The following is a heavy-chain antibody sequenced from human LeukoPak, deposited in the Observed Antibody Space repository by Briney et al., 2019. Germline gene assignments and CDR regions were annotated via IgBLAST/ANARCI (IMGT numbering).Heavy chain of an antibody. CDR2: IKSKTDGGTT. V-gene: IGHV3-15*01. D-gene: IGHD4-23*01. CDR1: GFTFSNAW. CDR3: TCLGGNTLNFDY. J-gene: IGHJ4*02. Sequence: GGSLRLSCAASGFTFSNAWMTWVRQAPGKGLEWVGRIKSKTDGGTTDYAAPVEGRFTISRDDSKNTLYLQMNSLKTEDTAVYYCTCLGGNTLNFDYWGQGTLVIVSS.